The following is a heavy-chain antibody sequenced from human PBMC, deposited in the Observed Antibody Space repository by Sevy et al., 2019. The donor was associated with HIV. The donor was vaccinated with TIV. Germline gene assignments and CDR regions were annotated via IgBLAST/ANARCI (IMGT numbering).Heavy chain of an antibody. CDR3: ARDSLYSTNWAFDY. J-gene: IGHJ4*02. D-gene: IGHD6-13*01. Sequence: ASVKVSCKASGVTFSYYAISWVRQAPGQGLEWMGGIIPMFGTPSYAQKFQGRVTITADESTSTAYMELTSLRSEDTAVYYCARDSLYSTNWAFDYWGQGTLVTVSS. V-gene: IGHV1-69*13. CDR2: IIPMFGTP. CDR1: GVTFSYYA.